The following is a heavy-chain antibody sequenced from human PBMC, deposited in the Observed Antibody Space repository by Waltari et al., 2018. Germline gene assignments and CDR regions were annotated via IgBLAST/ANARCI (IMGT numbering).Heavy chain of an antibody. Sequence: QVQLVQSGAEVKKPGASVKVSCKASGYTFTSYYMHWVRQAPGQGLEWMGIINPSGGSTSYAQKFHGRVTMTRDTSTSTVYMELSSLRSEDTAVYYCARGGEYSGYDLTGTLNYFDYWGQGTLVTVSS. CDR3: ARGGEYSGYDLTGTLNYFDY. CDR2: INPSGGST. D-gene: IGHD5-12*01. V-gene: IGHV1-46*01. J-gene: IGHJ4*02. CDR1: GYTFTSYY.